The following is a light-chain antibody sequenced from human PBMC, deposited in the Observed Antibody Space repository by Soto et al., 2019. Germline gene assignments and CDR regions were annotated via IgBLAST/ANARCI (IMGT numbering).Light chain of an antibody. V-gene: IGKV3-20*01. CDR2: GAS. CDR3: QQYGSSPPVT. CDR1: QSVSSSY. J-gene: IGKJ3*01. Sequence: EIVLTQSPGTLSLSPGERATLSGRASQSVSSSYLAWYQQKPGQAPRLLIYGASSRATGIPDRFSGSGSGTYFTLTISRLEPEDFAVYYCQQYGSSPPVTFGPGTKVDIK.